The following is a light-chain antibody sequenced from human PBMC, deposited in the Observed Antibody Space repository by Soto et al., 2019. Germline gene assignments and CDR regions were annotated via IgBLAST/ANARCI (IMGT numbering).Light chain of an antibody. CDR3: QQFNSYPRT. CDR2: AAS. Sequence: DIQLTQSPSFLSASVGDRVTITCRASQGISSYLAWYQQKPGKAPKLLIYAASTLQSGVPSRFSGSGSGTEFTLTISSLQPEDFATYYCQQFNSYPRTCGPGTKVDIK. V-gene: IGKV1-9*01. CDR1: QGISSY. J-gene: IGKJ3*01.